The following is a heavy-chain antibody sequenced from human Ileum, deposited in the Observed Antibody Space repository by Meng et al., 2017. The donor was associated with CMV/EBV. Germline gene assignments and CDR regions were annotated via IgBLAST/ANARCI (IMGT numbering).Heavy chain of an antibody. J-gene: IGHJ6*02. CDR3: AKRWSLYGMDV. Sequence: GESLKISCSASGFTFSSYAMSWVRQAPGKGLEWVSAISGSGGSTYYADSVKGRFTISRDNSKNTLYLQTNSLRAEDTAVYYCAKRWSLYGMDVWGQGTTVTVSS. V-gene: IGHV3-23*01. D-gene: IGHD2-8*01. CDR1: GFTFSSYA. CDR2: ISGSGGST.